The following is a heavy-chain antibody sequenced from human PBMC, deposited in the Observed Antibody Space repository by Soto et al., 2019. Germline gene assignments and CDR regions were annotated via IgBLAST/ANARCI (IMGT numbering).Heavy chain of an antibody. J-gene: IGHJ4*02. Sequence: GGSLRLSCAASGFTFSSYAMHWVRQAPGKGLEWVAVISYDGSNKYYADSVKGRFTISRDNSKNTLYLQMNSLRAEDTAVYYCARETGPIYYFDYWGQGTLVTSP. CDR1: GFTFSSYA. CDR3: ARETGPIYYFDY. CDR2: ISYDGSNK. V-gene: IGHV3-30-3*01. D-gene: IGHD3-3*02.